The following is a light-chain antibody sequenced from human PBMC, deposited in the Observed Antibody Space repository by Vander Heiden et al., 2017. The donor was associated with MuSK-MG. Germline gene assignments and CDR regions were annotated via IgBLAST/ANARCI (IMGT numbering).Light chain of an antibody. V-gene: IGKV3-11*01. Sequence: VFTQSPATLSLSPGDTASLSCRASQGVANYVAWYQRRPGKAPRLLINDASIRATGIPARFSGNGYGTDFTLTITSRETENFAVYYCEQLYYWPPLTFGGGTRLETK. J-gene: IGKJ4*01. CDR3: EQLYYWPPLT. CDR2: DAS. CDR1: QGVANY.